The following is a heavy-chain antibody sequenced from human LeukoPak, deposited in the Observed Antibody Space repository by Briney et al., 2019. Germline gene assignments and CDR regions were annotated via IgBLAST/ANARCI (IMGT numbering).Heavy chain of an antibody. J-gene: IGHJ6*02. CDR3: AREVAYCGGDCYPDNYYYYGMDV. D-gene: IGHD2-21*02. Sequence: ASVKVSCKASGYTFTSYGISWVRQAPGQGLEWMGIINPSGGSTSYAQKFQGRVTMTRDTSTSTVYMELSSLRSEDTAVYYCAREVAYCGGDCYPDNYYYYGMDVWGQGTTVTVSS. V-gene: IGHV1-46*01. CDR1: GYTFTSYG. CDR2: INPSGGST.